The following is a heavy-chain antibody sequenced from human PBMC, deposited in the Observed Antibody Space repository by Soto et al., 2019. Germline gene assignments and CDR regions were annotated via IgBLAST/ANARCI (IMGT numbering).Heavy chain of an antibody. Sequence: GGSLRLSCAASGFTFSGYAMTWVRQAPGKGLEWVSGISGSGANIYYADSVKGRFTISRDNSKNTLYLQMNSLRAEDTAVYSCARRTSYGSGSYMYYYYGSDVWGQGTTVTVSS. J-gene: IGHJ6*02. CDR3: ARRTSYGSGSYMYYYYGSDV. V-gene: IGHV3-23*01. CDR2: ISGSGANI. D-gene: IGHD3-10*01. CDR1: GFTFSGYA.